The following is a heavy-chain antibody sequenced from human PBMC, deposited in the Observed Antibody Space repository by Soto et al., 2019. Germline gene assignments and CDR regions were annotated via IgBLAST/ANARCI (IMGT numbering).Heavy chain of an antibody. V-gene: IGHV4-4*07. J-gene: IGHJ6*02. CDR3: ARGAVAGYYYYGMDV. CDR1: GGSEGSHY. D-gene: IGHD6-19*01. Sequence: PSETLSLTCTVSGGSEGSHYWTWIRQPAGKPLEWIGRVYTSGSTNYNPSLKSRVTMSVDTSKNQFSLKLSSVTAADTAVYCCARGAVAGYYYYGMDVWGQGTTVTVSS. CDR2: VYTSGST.